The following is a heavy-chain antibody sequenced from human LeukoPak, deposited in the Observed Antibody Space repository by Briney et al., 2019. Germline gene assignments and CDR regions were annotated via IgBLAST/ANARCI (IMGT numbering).Heavy chain of an antibody. Sequence: PSETLSLTCTVSGGSISSSSYYWGWIRQPRGKGLEWIESIYYSGSTYYNPSLKSRVTISVDTSKNQFSLKLSSVTAADTAVYYCARSIWSGYYTRYYYYYMDVWGKGTTVTVSS. J-gene: IGHJ6*03. CDR3: ARSIWSGYYTRYYYYYMDV. V-gene: IGHV4-39*07. CDR2: IYYSGST. D-gene: IGHD3-3*01. CDR1: GGSISSSSYY.